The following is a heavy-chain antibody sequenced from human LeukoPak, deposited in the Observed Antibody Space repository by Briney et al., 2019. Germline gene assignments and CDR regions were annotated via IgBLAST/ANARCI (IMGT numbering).Heavy chain of an antibody. J-gene: IGHJ3*02. Sequence: GGSLRLSCAASGFTFSRYGMHWVRQAPAKGLEWVAVISYDGSNKYYADSVKGRFTISRDNSKNTLYLQMNSLRVEDTAVYYCAKVGYCSSTSCYDAFDIWGQGTMVTVSS. V-gene: IGHV3-30*18. CDR3: AKVGYCSSTSCYDAFDI. CDR2: ISYDGSNK. CDR1: GFTFSRYG. D-gene: IGHD2-2*01.